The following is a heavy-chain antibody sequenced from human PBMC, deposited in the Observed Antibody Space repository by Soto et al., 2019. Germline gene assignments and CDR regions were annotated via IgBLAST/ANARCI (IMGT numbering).Heavy chain of an antibody. Sequence: PSETLSLTCTVSGGSISSGGYYWSWIRQHPGKGLEWIGYIYYSGSTYYNPSLKSRVTISVDTSKNQFSLKLSSVTAADTAVYYCARNGLVRGVYGMDVWGQGTTVTVSS. CDR2: IYYSGST. J-gene: IGHJ6*02. V-gene: IGHV4-31*03. CDR1: GGSISSGGYY. D-gene: IGHD3-10*01. CDR3: ARNGLVRGVYGMDV.